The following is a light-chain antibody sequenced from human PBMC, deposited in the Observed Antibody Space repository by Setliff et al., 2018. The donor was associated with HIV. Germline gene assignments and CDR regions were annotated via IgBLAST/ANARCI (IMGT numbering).Light chain of an antibody. CDR3: SSYTGSATPWI. CDR1: SGDIGHYNY. V-gene: IGLV2-14*03. CDR2: DVN. Sequence: PASVSGSPGQSITIPCTGTSGDIGHYNYVSWYQQHPGKAPKLVIFDVNDRPSGVSPRFSGSKSGNTASLTISGLQTEDEADFYCSSYTGSATPWIFGTGTKV. J-gene: IGLJ1*01.